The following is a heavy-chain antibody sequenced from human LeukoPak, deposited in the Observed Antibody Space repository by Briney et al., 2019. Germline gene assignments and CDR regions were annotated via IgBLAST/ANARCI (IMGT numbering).Heavy chain of an antibody. V-gene: IGHV4-39*01. CDR2: IYYSGSI. D-gene: IGHD2-15*01. CDR3: ERQRGYCSGGSRYGMFDY. CDR1: GGSISSSNYY. J-gene: IGHJ4*02. Sequence: PSETLSLTCSVSGGSISSSNYYWGWIRQPPGKGLEWIVSIYYSGSIYYNPSLKSRVTISVDTSKNQFSLKLTSVTAADTAVYYCERQRGYCSGGSRYGMFDYWGQGTLVTVSS.